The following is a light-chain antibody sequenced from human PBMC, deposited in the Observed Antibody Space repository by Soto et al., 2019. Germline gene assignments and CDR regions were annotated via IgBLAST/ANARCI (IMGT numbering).Light chain of an antibody. V-gene: IGKV1-39*01. J-gene: IGKJ4*01. CDR1: QSLSNY. CDR3: QQSYSAPLT. CDR2: AAS. Sequence: DIQMTQSPSSLSASVGDRVTITCRASQSLSNYLNWYQHRPGTAPKLLIYAASSLQSGVPSRFSGSGSGTDFTLTISSLQPEDFATYYCQQSYSAPLTFGGGTRWIS.